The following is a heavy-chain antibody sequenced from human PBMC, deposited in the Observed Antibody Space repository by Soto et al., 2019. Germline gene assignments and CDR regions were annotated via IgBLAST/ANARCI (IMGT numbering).Heavy chain of an antibody. D-gene: IGHD6-13*01. V-gene: IGHV4-59*01. CDR3: ARVSGYERNWFDP. CDR1: GGSISSYY. J-gene: IGHJ5*02. Sequence: SETLSLTCTVSGGSISSYYWSWIRQPPGKGLEWIGYIYYSGSTNYNPSLKSRVTISVDTSKNQFSLKLSSVTAADTAVYYCARVSGYERNWFDPWGQGTLVTVSS. CDR2: IYYSGST.